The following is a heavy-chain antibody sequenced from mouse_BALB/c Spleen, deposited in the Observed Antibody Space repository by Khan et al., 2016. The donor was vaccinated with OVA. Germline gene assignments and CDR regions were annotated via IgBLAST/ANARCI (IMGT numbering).Heavy chain of an antibody. V-gene: IGHV3-5*02. J-gene: IGHJ1*01. CDR3: ARDYGSLYWYFDV. Sequence: VQLKESGPGLVKPSQTVSLTCTVTGISITSGNYRWSWIRQFPGNKLEWIGNIYYSGTVTYNPSLTSRTTNTRDTSKNQFFLEMNSLTAEDAATYTCARDYGSLYWYFDVWGAGTTVTVSS. CDR1: GISITSGNYR. D-gene: IGHD1-1*01. CDR2: IYYSGTV.